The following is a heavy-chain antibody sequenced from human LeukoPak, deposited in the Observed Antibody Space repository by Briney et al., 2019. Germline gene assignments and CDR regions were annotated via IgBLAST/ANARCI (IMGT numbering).Heavy chain of an antibody. Sequence: ASVTVSCKASGYTFTSYGISWVRQAPGQGLEWMGWISAYNGNTNYAQKLQGRVTMTTDTSTSTAYMELRSLRSDDRAVYYCARAIGGYCSSTSCYIWFDPWGQGTLVTVSS. CDR1: GYTFTSYG. CDR2: ISAYNGNT. J-gene: IGHJ5*02. CDR3: ARAIGGYCSSTSCYIWFDP. D-gene: IGHD2-2*02. V-gene: IGHV1-18*01.